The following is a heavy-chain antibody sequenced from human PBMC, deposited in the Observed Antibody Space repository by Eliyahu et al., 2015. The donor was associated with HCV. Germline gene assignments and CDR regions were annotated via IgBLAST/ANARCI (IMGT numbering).Heavy chain of an antibody. D-gene: IGHD6-6*01. CDR1: GFXFXXYW. CDR2: IKQDGSEK. V-gene: IGHV3-7*01. CDR3: ARDRLGCWGAARCGLDY. J-gene: IGHJ4*02. Sequence: EVQLVESGGGLVQPGGSLRLXCAASGFXFXXYWMSWVRQAPGKGLEGVANIKQDGSEKYYVDSVKGRFTISRDNAKNSLYLQMNSLRAEDTAVYYCARDRLGCWGAARCGLDYWGQGTLVTVSS.